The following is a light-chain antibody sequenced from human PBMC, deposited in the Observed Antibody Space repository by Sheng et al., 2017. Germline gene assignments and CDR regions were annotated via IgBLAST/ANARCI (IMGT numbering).Light chain of an antibody. Sequence: DIQMTQSPSTLSASVGDRVTITCRASQSISGNLAWYQQKPGKAPKLLIYKTSTLESGVPSSFSGSGSGTEFSLTISSLQPDDFATYYCQQYNSYSTFGQGTKVEIK. CDR2: KTS. J-gene: IGKJ1*01. V-gene: IGKV1-5*03. CDR1: QSISGN. CDR3: QQYNSYST.